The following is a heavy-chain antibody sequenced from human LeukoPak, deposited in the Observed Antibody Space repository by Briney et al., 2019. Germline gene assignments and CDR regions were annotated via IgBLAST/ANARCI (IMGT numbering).Heavy chain of an antibody. CDR1: GGSFSGYY. CDR3: ASITGTYNWNYYWFDP. D-gene: IGHD1-7*01. Sequence: PSETLSLTCAVYGGSFSGYYWSWIRQPPGKGLEWIGEINHSGSTYYNPSLKSRVTISVDTSKNQFSLKLSSVTAADTAVYYCASITGTYNWNYYWFDPWGQGTLVTVSS. CDR2: INHSGST. V-gene: IGHV4-34*01. J-gene: IGHJ5*02.